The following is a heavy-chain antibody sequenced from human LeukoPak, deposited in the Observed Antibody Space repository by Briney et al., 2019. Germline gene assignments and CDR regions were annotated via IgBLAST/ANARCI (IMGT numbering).Heavy chain of an antibody. J-gene: IGHJ4*02. D-gene: IGHD3-22*01. V-gene: IGHV1-69*04. CDR3: ARTTMIVVVDPFDY. Sequence: SVKVSCKASGGTSSSYAISWVRQAPGQGLEWMERIIPILGIANYAQKFQGRVTIIADKSTSTAYMELSSLRSEDTAVYYCARTTMIVVVDPFDYWGQGTLVTVSS. CDR2: IIPILGIA. CDR1: GGTSSSYA.